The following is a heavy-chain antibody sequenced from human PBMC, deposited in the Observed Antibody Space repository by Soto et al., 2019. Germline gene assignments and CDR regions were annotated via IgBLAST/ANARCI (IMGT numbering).Heavy chain of an antibody. D-gene: IGHD3-3*01. V-gene: IGHV3-30-3*01. CDR3: ARDSFRSAFFGVATLGYYYYYGMDV. CDR1: GFTFSSYA. CDR2: ISYDGSNK. Sequence: SLRLSCAASGFTFSSYAMHWVRQAPGKGLEWVAVISYDGSNKYYADSVKGRFTISRDNSKNTLYLQMNSLRAEDTAVYYCARDSFRSAFFGVATLGYYYYYGMDVWGQGTTVTVSS. J-gene: IGHJ6*02.